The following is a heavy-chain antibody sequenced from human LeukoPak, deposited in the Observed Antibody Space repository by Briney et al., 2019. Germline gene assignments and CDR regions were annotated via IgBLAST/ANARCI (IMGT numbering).Heavy chain of an antibody. CDR1: GDTLTGYY. V-gene: IGHV1-2*02. CDR3: AGYTVVRGLTLSAFDI. D-gene: IGHD3-10*01. CDR2: FDPNTGAT. J-gene: IGHJ3*02. Sequence: GASVKVSCKASGDTLTGYYIHWVRQAPRQGLELMGCFDPNTGATHYAQKFQGRVTMTRDTSIDTDFLELRSLISDDTALYYCAGYTVVRGLTLSAFDIWGQGTMVTVSS.